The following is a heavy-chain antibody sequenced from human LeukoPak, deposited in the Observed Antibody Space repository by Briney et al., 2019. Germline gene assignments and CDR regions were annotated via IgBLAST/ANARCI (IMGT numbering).Heavy chain of an antibody. D-gene: IGHD3-22*01. CDR3: ARMSYYDSSGDNWFDP. V-gene: IGHV1-8*01. CDR1: GYTLTSYD. Sequence: ASVKVSCKASGYTLTSYDTSWVRQATGQGLEWMGWMNPNSGNTGYAQKFQGRVTMTRDTSISTAYMELSSLRSEDTAVYYCARMSYYDSSGDNWFDPWGQGTLVTVS. J-gene: IGHJ5*02. CDR2: MNPNSGNT.